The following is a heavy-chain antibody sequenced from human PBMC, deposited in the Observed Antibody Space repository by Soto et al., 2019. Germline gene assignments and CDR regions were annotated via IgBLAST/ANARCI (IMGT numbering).Heavy chain of an antibody. CDR2: INADNGDS. V-gene: IGHV1-3*01. CDR1: GYAFTSYT. D-gene: IGHD7-27*01. J-gene: IGHJ4*02. Sequence: QVQLVQSGAEVKKPGASVKVSCNPSGYAFTSYTMHWVRQAPGQGLEWMGWINADNGDSKYSQKFQGRGTITRDTSASIAYMGLSSLGSEDTAVYYCARDTGSGIRVETGIFEYWGQGTLVTVSS. CDR3: ARDTGSGIRVETGIFEY.